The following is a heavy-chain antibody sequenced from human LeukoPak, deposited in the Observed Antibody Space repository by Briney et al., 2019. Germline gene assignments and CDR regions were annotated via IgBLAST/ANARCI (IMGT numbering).Heavy chain of an antibody. J-gene: IGHJ4*02. CDR2: IYSGGST. CDR3: ARGGTTVTTLCY. D-gene: IGHD4-17*01. V-gene: IGHV3-53*01. CDR1: GFTVSSNY. Sequence: GGSLRLSCAASGFTVSSNYMSWVRQAPGKGLEWVSIIYSGGSTFYADSVKGRFTISRDNSKNTLYLQMNSLRAEDTAVYYCARGGTTVTTLCYWGQGTLVTVSS.